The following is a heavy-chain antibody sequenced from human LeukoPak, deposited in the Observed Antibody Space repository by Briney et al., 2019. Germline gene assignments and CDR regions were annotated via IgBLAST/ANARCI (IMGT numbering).Heavy chain of an antibody. CDR3: ARDHNWAFDS. V-gene: IGHV3-21*05. CDR2: IGLASGFV. D-gene: IGHD1-20*01. J-gene: IGHJ4*02. CDR1: GFTFSDYS. Sequence: PGGSLRLSCAASGFTFSDYSMNWDRRAPGRGLEWISYIGLASGFVSYADSVKGRFSISSDTARNSVYLQMSSLRAEDTAVYYCARDHNWAFDSWGQGTLVTVSS.